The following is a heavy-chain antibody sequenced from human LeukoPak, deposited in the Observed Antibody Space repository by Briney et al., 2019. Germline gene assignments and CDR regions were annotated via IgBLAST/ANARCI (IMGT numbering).Heavy chain of an antibody. D-gene: IGHD5-18*01. CDR1: GFTFSSYG. J-gene: IGHJ4*02. CDR2: IRYDGSNK. CDR3: AKDRGPYSYTPLGYFDY. V-gene: IGHV3-30*02. Sequence: TGGPLRLSCAASGFTFSSYGMHWVRQAPGKGLEWVAFIRYDGSNKYYADSVKGRFTISRDNSKNTLYLQMNSLRAEDTAVYYCAKDRGPYSYTPLGYFDYWGQGTLVTVSS.